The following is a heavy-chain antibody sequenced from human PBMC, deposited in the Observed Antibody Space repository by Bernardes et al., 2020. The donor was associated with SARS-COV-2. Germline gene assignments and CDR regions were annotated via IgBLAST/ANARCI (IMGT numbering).Heavy chain of an antibody. Sequence: ESLSLTCTVSGGSISDYYWTWIRQSPGKELEWIGYIDDIGSTNYNPSLTSRVTLLVDTSNNQFSLRLSSVTAADTAVYYCAREQWLAYYFDYWGQGTLVTVSS. D-gene: IGHD6-19*01. CDR3: AREQWLAYYFDY. J-gene: IGHJ4*02. CDR2: IDDIGST. CDR1: GGSISDYY. V-gene: IGHV4-59*01.